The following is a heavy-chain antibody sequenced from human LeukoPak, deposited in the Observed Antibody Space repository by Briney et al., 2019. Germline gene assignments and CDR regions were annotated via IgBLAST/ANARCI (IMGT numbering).Heavy chain of an antibody. J-gene: IGHJ6*02. CDR1: GFTFSNYA. CDR2: ISGSSGLT. CDR3: ARDLHV. Sequence: GGSLRLSCAASGFTFSNYAMSWVRQAPGRGLEWVSAISGSSGLTYYADSVKGRFTISRDNSKNTLFLQMNSLRAEDTAVYYCARDLHVWGQGTTVTVSS. V-gene: IGHV3-23*01.